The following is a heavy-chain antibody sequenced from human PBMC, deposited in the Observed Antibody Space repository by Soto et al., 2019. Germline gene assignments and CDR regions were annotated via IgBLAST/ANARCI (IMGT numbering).Heavy chain of an antibody. CDR1: GFSLSTSGVG. Sequence: QITLKESGHTLVKPTQTLTLTCTFSGFSLSTSGVGVGWIRQPPGKALEWLALIYWDDDKRYSPSLKSRLTITKDNSKNHVVLTLTNMDPVDTATYYCAHVYGGYDNFDYWGQGTLVTVSS. D-gene: IGHD5-12*01. V-gene: IGHV2-5*02. J-gene: IGHJ4*02. CDR3: AHVYGGYDNFDY. CDR2: IYWDDDK.